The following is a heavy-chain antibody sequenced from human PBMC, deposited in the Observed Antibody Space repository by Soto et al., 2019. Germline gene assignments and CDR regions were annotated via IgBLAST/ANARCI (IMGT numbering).Heavy chain of an antibody. CDR1: GYTFTGYY. CDR3: AGGNSSGWYGGADFDY. Sequence: GASVKVSCKASGYTFTGYYMHWVRHAPGQGLEWMGWINPNSGGTNYAQKFQGWVTMTRDTSISTAYMELSRLRSDDTAVYYCAGGNSSGWYGGADFDYWGQGTLVTVSS. V-gene: IGHV1-2*04. D-gene: IGHD6-19*01. J-gene: IGHJ4*02. CDR2: INPNSGGT.